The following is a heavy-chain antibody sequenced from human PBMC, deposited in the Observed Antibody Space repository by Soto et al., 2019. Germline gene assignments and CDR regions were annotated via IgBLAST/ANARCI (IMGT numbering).Heavy chain of an antibody. CDR2: ISSNGGNA. Sequence: QVQLVESGGGVAHPGKSLRLSCAASGFIFTNYAMHWVRQAPGRGLEWVAVISSNGGNADSADSVKGRFTISKVNAKNSIYLQMNSLRAEDTATYYCASGVFGLVSPVIGGYWGQGTLVTVSS. J-gene: IGHJ4*02. D-gene: IGHD3-3*01. CDR1: GFIFTNYA. V-gene: IGHV3-30-3*01. CDR3: ASGVFGLVSPVIGGY.